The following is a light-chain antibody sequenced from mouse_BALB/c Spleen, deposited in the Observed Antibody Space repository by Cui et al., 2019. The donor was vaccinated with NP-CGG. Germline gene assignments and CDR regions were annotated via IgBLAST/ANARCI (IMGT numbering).Light chain of an antibody. CDR2: GTN. Sequence: QAVVTQESALTTSPGETVTLTCRSSTGAVTTSNYANWVQEKPNHLFTGLIGGTNNRAPSVPARLSGSLIGDKAALTITGTQTEDEAIYFCALWYSNHWVFGGGTKLTVL. CDR1: TGAVTTSNY. V-gene: IGLV1*01. CDR3: ALWYSNHWV. J-gene: IGLJ1*01.